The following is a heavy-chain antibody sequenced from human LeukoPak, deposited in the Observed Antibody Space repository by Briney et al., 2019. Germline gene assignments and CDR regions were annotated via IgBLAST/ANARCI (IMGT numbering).Heavy chain of an antibody. CDR1: GFTFSSYS. D-gene: IGHD3-3*01. CDR2: ISSSSSYI. J-gene: IGHJ3*02. V-gene: IGHV3-21*01. Sequence: GGSLRLSCAASGFTFSSYSMNWVRQAPGKGLEWVSSISSSSSYIYYADSVKGRFTISRDNAKNSLYLQMNSLRAEDTAVYYCARGRYDFWSGYPDDAFGIWGQGTMVTVSS. CDR3: ARGRYDFWSGYPDDAFGI.